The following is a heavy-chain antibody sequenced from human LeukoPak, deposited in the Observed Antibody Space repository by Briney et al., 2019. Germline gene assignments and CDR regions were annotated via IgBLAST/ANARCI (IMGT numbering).Heavy chain of an antibody. J-gene: IGHJ3*02. D-gene: IGHD3-3*01. V-gene: IGHV4-39*07. CDR3: ARGSPTYYDFWSGYSGGDAFDI. CDR2: IYYSGST. CDR1: SGSISTSNYY. Sequence: SETLSLTCTVSSGSISTSNYYWGWIRQPPGKGLEWIGSIYYSGSTYYNPSLKSRVTISVDTSKNQFSLKLSSVTAADTAVYYCARGSPTYYDFWSGYSGGDAFDIWGQGTMVTVSS.